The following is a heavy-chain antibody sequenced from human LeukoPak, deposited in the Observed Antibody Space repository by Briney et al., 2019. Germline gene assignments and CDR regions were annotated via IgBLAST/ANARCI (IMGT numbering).Heavy chain of an antibody. CDR2: IYNSGST. Sequence: GSLRLSCAASGFTFSSYAMSWIRQPPGKGLEWIGYIYNSGSTNYNPSLKSRVTISLDTSRNQFSLKLTSVTAADTALYYCASEYCTSSTCRFDSWGQGTLVTVSS. CDR3: ASEYCTSSTCRFDS. J-gene: IGHJ4*02. CDR1: GFTFSSYA. V-gene: IGHV4-59*01. D-gene: IGHD2-8*01.